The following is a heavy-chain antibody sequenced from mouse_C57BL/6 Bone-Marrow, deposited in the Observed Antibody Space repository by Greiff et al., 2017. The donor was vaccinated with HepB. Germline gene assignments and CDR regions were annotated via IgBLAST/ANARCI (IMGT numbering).Heavy chain of an antibody. V-gene: IGHV1-50*01. D-gene: IGHD1-1*01. CDR3: ARFWVYYYGSSYFDY. J-gene: IGHJ2*01. CDR1: GYTFTSYW. Sequence: QVQLQQSGAELVKPGASVKLSCKASGYTFTSYWMQWVKQRPGQGLEWIGEIDPSDSYTNYNQKFKGKATLTVDTSSSTAYMQLSSLTSEDSAVYYCARFWVYYYGSSYFDYWGQGTTLTVSS. CDR2: IDPSDSYT.